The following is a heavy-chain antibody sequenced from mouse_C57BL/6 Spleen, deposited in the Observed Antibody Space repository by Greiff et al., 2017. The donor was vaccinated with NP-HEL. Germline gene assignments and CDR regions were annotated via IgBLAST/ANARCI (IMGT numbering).Heavy chain of an antibody. CDR1: GYSITSGYY. Sequence: EVQLQESGPGLVKPSQSLSLTCSVTGYSITSGYYWNWIRQFPGNKLEWMGYISYDGSNNYNPSLKNRISIARDTSKNQFFLKLNSVTTEDTATYYCARIYDGYYGGYFDYWGQGTTLTVSS. CDR2: ISYDGSN. D-gene: IGHD2-3*01. CDR3: ARIYDGYYGGYFDY. V-gene: IGHV3-6*01. J-gene: IGHJ2*01.